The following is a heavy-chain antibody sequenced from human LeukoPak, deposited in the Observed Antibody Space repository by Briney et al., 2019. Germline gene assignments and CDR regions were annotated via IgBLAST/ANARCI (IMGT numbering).Heavy chain of an antibody. CDR3: AKDHRGSNCSGGSCYSGWFDP. J-gene: IGHJ5*02. CDR1: GCTFSNYG. D-gene: IGHD2-15*01. V-gene: IGHV3-23*01. Sequence: TGGSLRLSCAASGCTFSNYGMHWVRQAPGRGLEWCSGISGSGGSTNYEASVKGRFTISGDNSKNTLYLQMNSLRAEDTAVYYCAKDHRGSNCSGGSCYSGWFDPWGQGTLVTVSS. CDR2: ISGSGGST.